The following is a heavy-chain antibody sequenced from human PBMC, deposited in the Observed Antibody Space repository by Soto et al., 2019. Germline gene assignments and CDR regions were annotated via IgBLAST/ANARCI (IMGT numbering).Heavy chain of an antibody. Sequence: GGSLRLSCAASGFTFSSYAMHWVRQAPGKGLEYVSAISSNGGSTYYANSVKGRFTISRDNSKNTLYLQMGSLRAEDMAVYYCARDPTDCSGGSCYRTIRRVYKTVDYWGQGTLVTVSS. CDR3: ARDPTDCSGGSCYRTIRRVYKTVDY. V-gene: IGHV3-64*01. J-gene: IGHJ4*02. D-gene: IGHD2-15*01. CDR2: ISSNGGST. CDR1: GFTFSSYA.